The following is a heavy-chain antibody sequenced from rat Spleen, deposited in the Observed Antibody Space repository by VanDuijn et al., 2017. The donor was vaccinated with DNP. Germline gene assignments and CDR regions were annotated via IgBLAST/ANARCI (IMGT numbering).Heavy chain of an antibody. Sequence: EVQLVESGGGLVQPGRSLKLSCAASGFTFSDYYMAWVRQAPKKGLEWVASISNTGDKTYYSDSVKGRFSLSRDNAKSTLYLQMNSLRSEDTATYYCTRGTTTVVTGDYFDYWGQGVMVTVSS. V-gene: IGHV5-25*01. CDR3: TRGTTTVVTGDYFDY. CDR1: GFTFSDYY. D-gene: IGHD1-1*01. CDR2: ISNTGDKT. J-gene: IGHJ2*01.